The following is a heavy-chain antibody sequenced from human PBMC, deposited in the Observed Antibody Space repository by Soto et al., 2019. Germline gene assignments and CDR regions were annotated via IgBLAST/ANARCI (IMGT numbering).Heavy chain of an antibody. D-gene: IGHD2-2*01. CDR3: ERDVRLYCSSTRCLKWFDT. CDR1: GGSISSYY. Sequence: SETLSLTCTVSGGSISSYYWSWIRQPAGKGLEWIGRIYTSGSTNYNPSLKSRVTMSVEKSKNQLSLKLSSVTAAETAVYYCERDVRLYCSSTRCLKWFDTWAKGTIVSVS. CDR2: IYTSGST. J-gene: IGHJ5*02. V-gene: IGHV4-4*07.